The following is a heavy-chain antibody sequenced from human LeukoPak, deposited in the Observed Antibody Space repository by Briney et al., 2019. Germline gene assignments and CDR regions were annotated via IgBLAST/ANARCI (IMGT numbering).Heavy chain of an antibody. CDR2: IQFDGSNK. V-gene: IGHV3-30*02. CDR3: AKDLAPYSGSGNYFDN. D-gene: IGHD6-13*01. Sequence: PGGSLRLSCATSGFTFSSHGMHWVRQAPGKGLEGVAFIQFDGSNKYYADSVKGRFIISRDNSKNTLHLQMNSLRAEDTAVYYCAKDLAPYSGSGNYFDNWGQGTLVTVSS. CDR1: GFTFSSHG. J-gene: IGHJ4*02.